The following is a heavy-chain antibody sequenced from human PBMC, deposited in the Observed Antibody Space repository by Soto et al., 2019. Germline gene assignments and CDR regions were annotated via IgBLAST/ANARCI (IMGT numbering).Heavy chain of an antibody. CDR3: AKDTSRVGSTRGPFDC. D-gene: IGHD1-26*01. J-gene: IGHJ4*02. Sequence: PVGSLRLSCAASGLTFSDYGMHWVRQAPCKGLEWLAVISYDGSSKYYADSVKGRFTISRDNSKNTLYLQMSSLRIEDTAVYSCAKDTSRVGSTRGPFDCWGQGTLVTVSS. V-gene: IGHV3-30*18. CDR1: GLTFSDYG. CDR2: ISYDGSSK.